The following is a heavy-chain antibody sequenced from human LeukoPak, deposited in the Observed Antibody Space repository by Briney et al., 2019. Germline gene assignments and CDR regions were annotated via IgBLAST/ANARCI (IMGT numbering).Heavy chain of an antibody. CDR2: IRSNPYGGTT. J-gene: IGHJ4*02. CDR1: GFTFRDYT. V-gene: IGHV3-49*04. D-gene: IGHD6-19*01. Sequence: GVLRLACTASGFTFRDYTMSWVRQAPGKGLECVGFIRSNPYGGTTEYAASVKGRFTISRDDSKSIAYLQMNSLKTEDTAVYYCTRGGDLSTVAGALDYWGQGTLVTVSS. CDR3: TRGGDLSTVAGALDY.